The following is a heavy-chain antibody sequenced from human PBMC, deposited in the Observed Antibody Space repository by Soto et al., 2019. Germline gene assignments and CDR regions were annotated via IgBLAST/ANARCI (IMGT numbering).Heavy chain of an antibody. CDR1: GFSLTTSGVG. CDR2: IYWDDDK. Sequence: QITLNESGPTQVKPRQTLTLTCTFSGFSLTTSGVGVGWIRQSPGKAPEWLALIYWDDDKRYSPSLKSRLTITKDTSNNLVVLTMADLDPADTATYYCAHRVLRTVFGLVTPTAIYFDFWGQGTPVAVSS. D-gene: IGHD3-3*01. CDR3: AHRVLRTVFGLVTPTAIYFDF. V-gene: IGHV2-5*02. J-gene: IGHJ4*02.